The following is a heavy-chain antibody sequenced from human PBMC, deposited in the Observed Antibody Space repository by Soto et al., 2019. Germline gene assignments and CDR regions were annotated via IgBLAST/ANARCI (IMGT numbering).Heavy chain of an antibody. CDR3: AREGGDVLEWLPWPAVDV. V-gene: IGHV4-31*03. J-gene: IGHJ6*04. Sequence: QVQLQESGPGLVKPSQTLSLTCTVSGGSISSGGYYWSWIRQHPGTGLEWIGYIYYSGSTYYNPYLKSRVTISVDTSKNQFSLKLSSVTAADTAVYYCAREGGDVLEWLPWPAVDVWGKGTTVTVSS. CDR1: GGSISSGGYY. CDR2: IYYSGST. D-gene: IGHD3-3*01.